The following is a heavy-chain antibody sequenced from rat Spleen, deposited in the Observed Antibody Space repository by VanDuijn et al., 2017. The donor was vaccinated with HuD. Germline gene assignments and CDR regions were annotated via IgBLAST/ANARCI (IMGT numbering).Heavy chain of an antibody. CDR2: IIYDGTRT. D-gene: IGHD1-6*01. V-gene: IGHV5S10*01. CDR1: GFTFSNYN. CDR3: ATGPRILRLDWFAY. J-gene: IGHJ3*01. Sequence: EVQLVESGGGLVQPGRSLKLSCVASGFTFSNYNMAWVRQAPKKGLEWVATIIYDGTRTFYRDSVQGRFTISRDNAKSTLYLHMDSLTSEDTATYYCATGPRILRLDWFAYWGQGTLVTVSS.